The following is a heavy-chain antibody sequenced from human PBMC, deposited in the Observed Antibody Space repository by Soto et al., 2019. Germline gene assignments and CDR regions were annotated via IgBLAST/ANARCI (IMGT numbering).Heavy chain of an antibody. Sequence: PGGSLRLSCAASGFAFSSYAMHWVRQAPGKGLEWVAVISYDGSNKYYADSVKGRFTISRDNSKNTLYLQMNSLRAEDTAVYYCAREEDCISTSCPETTYYYYGMDVWGQGTTVTVSS. CDR1: GFAFSSYA. CDR2: ISYDGSNK. V-gene: IGHV3-30-3*01. CDR3: AREEDCISTSCPETTYYYYGMDV. D-gene: IGHD2-2*01. J-gene: IGHJ6*02.